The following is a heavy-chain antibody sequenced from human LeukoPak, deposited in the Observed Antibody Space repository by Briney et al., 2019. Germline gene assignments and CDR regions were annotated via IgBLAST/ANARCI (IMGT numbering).Heavy chain of an antibody. CDR1: GGSISSCGYY. CDR3: ARLLGYCSSTSCYSGDYYYGMDV. J-gene: IGHJ6*02. CDR2: IYYSGST. D-gene: IGHD2-2*02. V-gene: IGHV4-31*03. Sequence: SETLSLTCTVSGGSISSCGYYWSWIRQHPGEGLEWIGYIYYSGSTYYNPSLQSRVTISVVTSKNQFSLKLSSVTAADTAVYYCARLLGYCSSTSCYSGDYYYGMDVWGQGTTVTVSS.